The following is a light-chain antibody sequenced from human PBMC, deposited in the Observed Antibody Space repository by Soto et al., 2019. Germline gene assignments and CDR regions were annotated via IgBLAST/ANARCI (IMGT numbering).Light chain of an antibody. Sequence: EIVLTQSPGTLSLSPGERATLSCRASQRVGSSYLAWYQHKPDQAPRLLIYAASTRATGIPARFSGSGSGTEFTLTISSLQSEDFAVYYCQQYNNWPRTFGQGTKVDIK. CDR2: AAS. CDR3: QQYNNWPRT. V-gene: IGKV3-15*01. CDR1: QRVGSS. J-gene: IGKJ1*01.